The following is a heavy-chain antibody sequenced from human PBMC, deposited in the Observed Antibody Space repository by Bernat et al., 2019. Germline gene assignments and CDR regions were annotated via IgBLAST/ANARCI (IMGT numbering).Heavy chain of an antibody. CDR2: IYSGGST. CDR1: GFTVSSNY. J-gene: IGHJ3*02. Sequence: EVQLVETGGGLIQPGGSLRLSCAASGFTVSSNYMSWVRQAPGKGLEWVSVIYSGGSTFYADSVRGRFTISRDISKNTLYLQMNSLRAEDTAVYYCAREMDYGSVIDAFDIWGQGTMVTVSS. V-gene: IGHV3-53*02. D-gene: IGHD3-10*01. CDR3: AREMDYGSVIDAFDI.